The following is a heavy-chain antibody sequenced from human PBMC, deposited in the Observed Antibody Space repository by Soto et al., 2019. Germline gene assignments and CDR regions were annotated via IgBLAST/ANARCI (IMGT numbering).Heavy chain of an antibody. J-gene: IGHJ6*02. Sequence: GSLRLSCAASGFTFSSYAMTWVRQAPWKGLEWVSSIFGGGDPTYYTDSVRGRFTISRDNSRNTLYLQMNSLRGGDTAIYYCARYCSGYGCPIPSILDVWGQGTTVTVSS. D-gene: IGHD2-15*01. V-gene: IGHV3-23*01. CDR2: IFGGGDPT. CDR1: GFTFSSYA. CDR3: ARYCSGYGCPIPSILDV.